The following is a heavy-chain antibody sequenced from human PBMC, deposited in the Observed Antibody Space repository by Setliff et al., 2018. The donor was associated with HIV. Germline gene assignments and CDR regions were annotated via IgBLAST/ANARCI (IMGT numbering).Heavy chain of an antibody. V-gene: IGHV5-51*01. J-gene: IGHJ6*02. CDR2: IYPGDSDT. CDR1: GYRFTSYW. D-gene: IGHD6-6*01. Sequence: PGESLKISCKASGYRFTSYWIAWVRQMPGKGLEWMGIIYPGDSDTRYSPSFQGQVTISVDKSISTAYLQWSSLKASDTAMYYCARTIASRPKYYYYAMDFWGQGTTVTVSS. CDR3: ARTIASRPKYYYYAMDF.